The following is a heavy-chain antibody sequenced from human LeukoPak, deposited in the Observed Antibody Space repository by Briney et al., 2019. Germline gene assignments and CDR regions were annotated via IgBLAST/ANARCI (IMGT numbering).Heavy chain of an antibody. D-gene: IGHD3-16*01. J-gene: IGHJ6*02. V-gene: IGHV3-7*03. CDR3: ARGGGLDV. CDR2: INHNGNVN. Sequence: PGGSLRLSCAASGFTFSSNWMHWARQAPGKGLEWVASINHNGNVNYYVDSVKGRFTISRDNAKNSLYLQMSNLRAEDTAVYFCARGGGLDVWGQGATVTVSS. CDR1: GFTFSSNW.